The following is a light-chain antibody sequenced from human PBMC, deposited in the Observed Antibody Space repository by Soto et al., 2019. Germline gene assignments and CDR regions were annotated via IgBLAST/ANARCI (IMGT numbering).Light chain of an antibody. J-gene: IGKJ1*01. Sequence: IQMTQSPSSLSASVGDRVTITCRASQSISSYLNWYQQKPGKAPKLLIYAASTLQTGVPSRFSGSGSGTDFTLTISSLQPEDSASYFCQQSYSTLWTFGQGTKVDIK. CDR3: QQSYSTLWT. V-gene: IGKV1-39*01. CDR1: QSISSY. CDR2: AAS.